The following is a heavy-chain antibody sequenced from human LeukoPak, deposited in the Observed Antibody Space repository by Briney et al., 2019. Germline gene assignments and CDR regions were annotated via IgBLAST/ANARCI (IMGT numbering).Heavy chain of an antibody. Sequence: ASVQVSCKASGYRFSSYGISWVRQAPGQGLAWMGWVSGYSGNTNYAQKFQGRLTLTRDTSTSTAYMELTSLRSDDAAVYYCAREYWYESSGSAFLDPWGRGTLVAVAS. D-gene: IGHD3-22*01. V-gene: IGHV1-18*01. CDR1: GYRFSSYG. CDR2: VSGYSGNT. J-gene: IGHJ2*01. CDR3: AREYWYESSGSAFLDP.